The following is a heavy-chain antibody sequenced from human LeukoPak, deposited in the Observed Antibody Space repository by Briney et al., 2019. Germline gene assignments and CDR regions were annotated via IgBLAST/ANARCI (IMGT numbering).Heavy chain of an antibody. J-gene: IGHJ5*02. D-gene: IGHD3-3*01. CDR2: IYYSGST. Sequence: SETLSLTCTVSGGSISSYYWSWIRQPPGKGLEWIGYIYYSGSTNYNPSLKSRVTISVDTSKNQFSLKLSSVTAADTAVYYCARLVSEYYDFWSGYYRGKNWFDPWGQGTLVTVSS. CDR1: GGSISSYY. CDR3: ARLVSEYYDFWSGYYRGKNWFDP. V-gene: IGHV4-59*08.